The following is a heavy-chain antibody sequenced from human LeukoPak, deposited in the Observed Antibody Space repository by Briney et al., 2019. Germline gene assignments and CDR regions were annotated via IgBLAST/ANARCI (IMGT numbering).Heavy chain of an antibody. Sequence: PGGSLRLSCAAAGFTFSSYGMHWVRQAPGKGLEWVAIISYDGSNKYYADSVKGRFTISRDNSKNTLSLQMSSLRDEDTAVYYCAKTPWAAGGGYFDYWGQGTLVTVSS. V-gene: IGHV3-30*18. CDR1: GFTFSSYG. CDR2: ISYDGSNK. D-gene: IGHD1-26*01. CDR3: AKTPWAAGGGYFDY. J-gene: IGHJ4*02.